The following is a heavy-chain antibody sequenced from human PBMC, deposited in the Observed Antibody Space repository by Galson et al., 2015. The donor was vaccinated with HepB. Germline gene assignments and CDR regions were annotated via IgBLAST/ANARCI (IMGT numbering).Heavy chain of an antibody. Sequence: SVKVSCKVSRFTFSTYPITWVRQAPGQGLEWMGWINTYNRKTNYAQKFQGRVTMTTDTFTKTVYMELRRLRSDDTAIYYCARGALVVGGGATQNNWFDPWGQGTLVTVSS. D-gene: IGHD2-15*01. CDR2: INTYNRKT. CDR3: ARGALVVGGGATQNNWFDP. CDR1: RFTFSTYP. J-gene: IGHJ5*02. V-gene: IGHV1-18*01.